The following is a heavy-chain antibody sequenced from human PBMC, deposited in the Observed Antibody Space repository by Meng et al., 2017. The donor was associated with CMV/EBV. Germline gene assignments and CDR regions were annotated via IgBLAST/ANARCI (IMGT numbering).Heavy chain of an antibody. CDR2: ISSSSSTI. CDR3: ARDAYSFMNYGDYGMDV. J-gene: IGHJ6*02. D-gene: IGHD4-17*01. Sequence: GESLKISCAASGFTFSSYSMNWVRQAPGKGLEWVSYISSSSSTIYYADSVKGRFTISRDNAKNSLYLQMNSLRAEDTAVYYCARDAYSFMNYGDYGMDVWGQGTTVTVSS. V-gene: IGHV3-48*04. CDR1: GFTFSSYS.